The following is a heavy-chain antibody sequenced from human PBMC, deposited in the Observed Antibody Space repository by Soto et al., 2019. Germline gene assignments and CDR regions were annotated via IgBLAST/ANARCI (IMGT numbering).Heavy chain of an antibody. D-gene: IGHD6-19*01. V-gene: IGHV3-15*01. CDR1: GFTFINAW. J-gene: IGHJ4*02. CDR2: IKSKTDGGTT. Sequence: VSLKISCAASGFTFINAWMSGVRQAPGMGLEWVGRIKSKTDGGTTDYAAPVKGRFTISRDDSKNTLYLQMNSLKTEDTAVYYCPTEVGQWLAPADYWGQGT. CDR3: PTEVGQWLAPADY.